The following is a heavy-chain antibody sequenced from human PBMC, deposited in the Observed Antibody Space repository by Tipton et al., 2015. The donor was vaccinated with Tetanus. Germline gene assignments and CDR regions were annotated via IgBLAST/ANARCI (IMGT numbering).Heavy chain of an antibody. J-gene: IGHJ6*02. V-gene: IGHV4-39*07. CDR1: GGSISGSRNF. D-gene: IGHD3-3*01. Sequence: TLSLTCTVSGGSISGSRNFWGWIRQTPARGLEWIGSVDYIGHTYHNPSLKSRVTLSVDVSKNQFSLKLSSVTAADTAVYYCARDQRIRFLEPTSFFFNYGMDVWGQGTTVTVSS. CDR3: ARDQRIRFLEPTSFFFNYGMDV. CDR2: VDYIGHT.